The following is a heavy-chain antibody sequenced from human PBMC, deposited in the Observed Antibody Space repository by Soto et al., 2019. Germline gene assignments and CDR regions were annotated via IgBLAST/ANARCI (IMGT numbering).Heavy chain of an antibody. CDR1: GDSISSRGFY. CDR3: ARQSTMTGNYYFDY. CDR2: ISYSGAT. D-gene: IGHD3-9*01. J-gene: IGHJ4*02. V-gene: IGHV4-31*03. Sequence: SETLSLTCPVSGDSISSRGFYWNWIRHLPGKGLEWIGYISYSGATYYNPSLKSRLTISMDTSNDHFSLNLTSVTAADTAVYYCARQSTMTGNYYFDYWGPGTLVTVSS.